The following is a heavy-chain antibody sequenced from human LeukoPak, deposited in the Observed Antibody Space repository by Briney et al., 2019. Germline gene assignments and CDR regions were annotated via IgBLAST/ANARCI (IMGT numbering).Heavy chain of an antibody. V-gene: IGHV4-34*01. D-gene: IGHD2-2*01. CDR1: GGSFSGYY. CDR3: ARDRHCSSTSCYLEWYYYYGMDV. J-gene: IGHJ6*02. CDR2: INHSGST. Sequence: SETLSLTCAVYGGSFSGYYWSWIRQPPGKGLEWIGEINHSGSTNYNPSLKSRVTISVDTSKNQFSLKLSSVTAADTAVYYCARDRHCSSTSCYLEWYYYYGMDVWGQGTTVTVSS.